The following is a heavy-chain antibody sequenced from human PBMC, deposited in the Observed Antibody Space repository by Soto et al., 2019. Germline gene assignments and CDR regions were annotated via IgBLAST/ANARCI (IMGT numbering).Heavy chain of an antibody. CDR1: GFTFSSYW. CDR3: ARGVGGYEYSFDS. Sequence: EVQLVESGGGLVQPGGSLRRSCAASGFTFSSYWMSWVRQAPGQRLEWVANIKQDGSEKYYVYSVKGRFTISRDNAKNALYLQMNSLRAEDTAVYYCARGVGGYEYSFDSWGQVTMVTFSS. V-gene: IGHV3-7*01. D-gene: IGHD6-19*01. CDR2: IKQDGSEK. J-gene: IGHJ3*02.